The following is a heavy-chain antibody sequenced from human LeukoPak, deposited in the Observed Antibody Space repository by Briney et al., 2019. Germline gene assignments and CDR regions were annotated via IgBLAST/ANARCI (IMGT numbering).Heavy chain of an antibody. CDR2: IGRGGGPI. J-gene: IGHJ4*02. CDR3: ASTTRAGRKLLYYFDY. V-gene: IGHV3-48*03. D-gene: IGHD3-10*01. Sequence: GGSLRLSCEASGFTFSSYETNWVRQAPGKGLEWITYIGRGGGPIYYSDSVQRRFAFSRDDATSSANLQMDGRRGDATAFYYCASTTRAGRKLLYYFDYWGQGALVTVAS. CDR1: GFTFSSYE.